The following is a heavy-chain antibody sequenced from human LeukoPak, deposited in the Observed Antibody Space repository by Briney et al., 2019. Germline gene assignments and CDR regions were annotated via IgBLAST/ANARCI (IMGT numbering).Heavy chain of an antibody. V-gene: IGHV4-59*01. CDR3: ARGQAPIDY. J-gene: IGHJ4*02. CDR2: VYYSGST. Sequence: GSLRLSCAASGFTFSNYWMSWVRQAPGKGLEWIGYVYYSGSTNYNPSLKSRVTISVDTSKKQFSLKLSSVIAADTAVYYCARGQAPIDYWGQGTLVTVSS. CDR1: GFTFSNYW.